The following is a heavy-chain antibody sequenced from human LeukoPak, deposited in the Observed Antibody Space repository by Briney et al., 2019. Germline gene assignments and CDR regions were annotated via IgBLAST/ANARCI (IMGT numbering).Heavy chain of an antibody. CDR3: ATSLYCSSTNCYALYFQH. CDR1: GYTFTGYY. J-gene: IGHJ1*01. D-gene: IGHD2-2*01. Sequence: GASVKVSCKASGYTFTGYYVHWVRQAPGQGLEWMGWINPNSGDTNYAQKFQGRVTMTRDTSISTAYMELSRLRSDDTAVYYCATSLYCSSTNCYALYFQHWGQGTLVTVSS. CDR2: INPNSGDT. V-gene: IGHV1-2*02.